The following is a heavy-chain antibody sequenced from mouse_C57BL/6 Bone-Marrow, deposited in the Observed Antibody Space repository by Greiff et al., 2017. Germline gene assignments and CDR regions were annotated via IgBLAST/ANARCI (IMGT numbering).Heavy chain of an antibody. J-gene: IGHJ1*03. CDR1: GFTFSSYA. D-gene: IGHD1-1*01. CDR2: ISDGGSYT. Sequence: EVQRVESGGGLVKPGGSLKLSCAASGFTFSSYAMSWVRQTPEKRLEWVATISDGGSYTYYPDNVKGRFTISRDNAKNNLYLQMSHLKSEDTAMYYCARVPLDGSSYDWYFDVWGTGTTVTVSS. CDR3: ARVPLDGSSYDWYFDV. V-gene: IGHV5-4*01.